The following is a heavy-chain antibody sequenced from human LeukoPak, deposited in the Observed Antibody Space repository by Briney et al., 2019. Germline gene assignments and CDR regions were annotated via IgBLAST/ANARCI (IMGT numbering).Heavy chain of an antibody. J-gene: IGHJ5*02. D-gene: IGHD6-13*01. CDR1: GGSISSSSYY. V-gene: IGHV4-39*07. CDR2: IYYSGST. CDR3: ATGLLGGSSWYVSWFDP. Sequence: SETLSLTCTVSGGSISSSSYYWGWIRHPPGKGLEWSGSIYYSGSTYYNPSLNRRVTISVDTSKNQFSLKLRSVTAAAKAADYCATGLLGGSSWYVSWFDPWGQGTLVTVSS.